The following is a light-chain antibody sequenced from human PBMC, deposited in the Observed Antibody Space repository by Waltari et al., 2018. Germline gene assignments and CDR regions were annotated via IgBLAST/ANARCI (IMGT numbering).Light chain of an antibody. CDR3: QQYYTTPLT. CDR1: QSVLYTSDNDNY. CDR2: WAS. J-gene: IGKJ1*01. Sequence: DIVMTQSPDSLVVSLGERATINCRSSQSVLYTSDNDNYLAWYQQKPGQPPKLLIYWASTRASGVPDRFSGSGSGTDFTLTISSLQAADVAVYYCQQYYTTPLTFGQGTRVEI. V-gene: IGKV4-1*01.